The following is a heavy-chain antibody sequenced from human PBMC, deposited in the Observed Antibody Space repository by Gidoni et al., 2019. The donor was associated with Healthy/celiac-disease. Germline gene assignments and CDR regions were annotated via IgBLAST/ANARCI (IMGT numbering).Heavy chain of an antibody. Sequence: QVQLVQSGAELKKPGSSVKVSCKASGGTFSSYAISWVRQAPGQGLEWMGGIIPIFGTANYAQKFQGRVTITADKSTSTAYMELSSLRSEDTAVYYCARDFGSGGSSYYYYYYGMDVWGQGTTVTVSS. J-gene: IGHJ6*02. CDR3: ARDFGSGGSSYYYYYYGMDV. CDR2: IIPIFGTA. D-gene: IGHD2-15*01. V-gene: IGHV1-69*06. CDR1: GGTFSSYA.